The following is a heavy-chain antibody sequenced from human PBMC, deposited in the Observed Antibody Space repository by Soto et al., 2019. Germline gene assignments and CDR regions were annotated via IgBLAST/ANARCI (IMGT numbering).Heavy chain of an antibody. CDR1: GYTFSNYG. Sequence: ASVKVSCKTSGYTFSNYGITWVRQAPGQPLEWLGWISLYSDGTNYAQKFQGRVSMATDTSTTTAYMELRSLRSDDTAVYYCARVVPGAEAWFGPWGQGTLVTVSS. V-gene: IGHV1-18*01. J-gene: IGHJ5*02. CDR2: ISLYSDGT. CDR3: ARVVPGAEAWFGP. D-gene: IGHD2-2*01.